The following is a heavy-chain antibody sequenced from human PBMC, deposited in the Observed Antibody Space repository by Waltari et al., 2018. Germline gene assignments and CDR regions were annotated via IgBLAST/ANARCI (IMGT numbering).Heavy chain of an antibody. Sequence: EVQLVQSGAEVKKPGESLKISCKGSGYSFTNYWISWVRQMPGKGLEWMGRINPMDSYTNYSPSFQGHVTISADKSISTAYLQWSSLKASDTAIYYCAFSLDSDDAFDIWGQGTMVTVSS. J-gene: IGHJ3*02. CDR2: INPMDSYT. CDR3: AFSLDSDDAFDI. V-gene: IGHV5-10-1*03. CDR1: GYSFTNYW. D-gene: IGHD3-9*01.